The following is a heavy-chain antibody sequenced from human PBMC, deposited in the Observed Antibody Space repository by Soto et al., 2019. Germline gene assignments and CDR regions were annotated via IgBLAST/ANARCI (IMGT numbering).Heavy chain of an antibody. J-gene: IGHJ4*02. Sequence: SETLSLTCSVSGGSTSSGGFYWSWIRHHPGKGLEWIGYIYYSGNAYYNPSLKSRVTISVDTSKNHFSLKLSSVTAADTAVYYCARVSTTGIDYWGQGTLVTVSS. V-gene: IGHV4-30-4*08. CDR3: ARVSTTGIDY. D-gene: IGHD4-17*01. CDR2: IYYSGNA. CDR1: GGSTSSGGFY.